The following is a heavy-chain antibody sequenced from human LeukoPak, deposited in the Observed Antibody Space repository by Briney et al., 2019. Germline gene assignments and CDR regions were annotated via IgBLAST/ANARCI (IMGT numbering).Heavy chain of an antibody. J-gene: IGHJ4*02. Sequence: PGGSVRLSCAASGFTFSSYAMSWVRQAPGKGLEWVSGISGSGCSTYYADSVKGRFTISRDNSKNTLYLQMNSLRAEDTAVYYCAKDGVSGIAARFDYWGQGTLLSVSS. CDR1: GFTFSSYA. D-gene: IGHD6-6*01. CDR3: AKDGVSGIAARFDY. CDR2: ISGSGCST. V-gene: IGHV3-23*01.